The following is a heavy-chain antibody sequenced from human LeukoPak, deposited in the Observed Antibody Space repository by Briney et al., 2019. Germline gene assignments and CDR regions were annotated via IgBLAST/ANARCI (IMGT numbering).Heavy chain of an antibody. Sequence: GGSLRLSCVASGFTFSSYGMHWVRQAPGKGLEWVAVISNDGSNKYYADSVKGRFTISRDDSKNTLYLQMDSLRAEDTAVYYCAKGRGAFDIWGQGTMVTVSS. V-gene: IGHV3-30*18. CDR2: ISNDGSNK. CDR1: GFTFSSYG. J-gene: IGHJ3*02. CDR3: AKGRGAFDI. D-gene: IGHD3-10*01.